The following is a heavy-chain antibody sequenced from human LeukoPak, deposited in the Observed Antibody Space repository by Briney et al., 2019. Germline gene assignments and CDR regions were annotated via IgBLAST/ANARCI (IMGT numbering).Heavy chain of an antibody. Sequence: GRSLRLSCAASGFTFSSYAMHWVRQAPGKGLEWVAVISYDGSNKYYADSVKGRFTISRDNSKNTLYLQMNSLRAEDTAVYYCARDTIGSSWFYYYYGMDVWGQGTTVTVSS. D-gene: IGHD6-13*01. CDR1: GFTFSSYA. V-gene: IGHV3-30*04. CDR2: ISYDGSNK. CDR3: ARDTIGSSWFYYYYGMDV. J-gene: IGHJ6*02.